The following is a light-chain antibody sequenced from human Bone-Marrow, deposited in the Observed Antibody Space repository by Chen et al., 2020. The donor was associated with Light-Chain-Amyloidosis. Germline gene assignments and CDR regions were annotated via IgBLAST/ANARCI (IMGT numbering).Light chain of an antibody. V-gene: IGKV3-20*01. J-gene: IGKJ4*01. Sequence: EIVLTQSPGTLSLSPGECANLSCRASQTISRNYLTWYPQKFGQAPRLLIYGSSSRATGIPDRFTGSVSGTDFTLTINRLEPEDFAMYYCQQYGTSPLTFCGGTKVEIK. CDR2: GSS. CDR3: QQYGTSPLT. CDR1: QTISRNY.